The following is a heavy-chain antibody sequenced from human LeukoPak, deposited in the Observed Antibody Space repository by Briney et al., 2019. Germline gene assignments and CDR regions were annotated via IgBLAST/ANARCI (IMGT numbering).Heavy chain of an antibody. Sequence: GGSLRLSCAASGFTFSSYGMHWVRQAPGKGLEWVAFIRYDGSNKYYADSVKGRFTISRDNSKNTLYLQMNSLRAGDTAVYYCAKDFLGFLEWLPPDYWGQGTLVTVSS. V-gene: IGHV3-30*02. CDR2: IRYDGSNK. J-gene: IGHJ4*02. CDR3: AKDFLGFLEWLPPDY. D-gene: IGHD3-3*02. CDR1: GFTFSSYG.